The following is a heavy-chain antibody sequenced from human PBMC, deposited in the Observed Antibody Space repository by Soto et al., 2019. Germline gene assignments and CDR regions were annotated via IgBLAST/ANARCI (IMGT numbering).Heavy chain of an antibody. J-gene: IGHJ4*02. Sequence: PGESLKISCKGSGYSFTSYWIGWVRQMPGKGLEWMGIIYPGDSDTRYSPSFQGQVTISADKSISTAYLQWSSLKASDTAMYYCARSSSGDYYDSSGYYDYFDYWGQGTLVTVSS. V-gene: IGHV5-51*01. CDR3: ARSSSGDYYDSSGYYDYFDY. D-gene: IGHD3-22*01. CDR2: IYPGDSDT. CDR1: GYSFTSYW.